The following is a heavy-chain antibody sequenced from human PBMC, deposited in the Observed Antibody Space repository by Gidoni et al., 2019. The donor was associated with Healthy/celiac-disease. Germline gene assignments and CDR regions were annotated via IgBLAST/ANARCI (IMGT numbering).Heavy chain of an antibody. CDR2: ISGIGGST. CDR1: GFPFSSYA. D-gene: IGHD3-10*01. J-gene: IGHJ6*02. V-gene: IGHV3-23*04. CDR3: ANGGNGSGSYYLRYYYGMDV. Sequence: EVQLVESGGGLVQPGGSLRLSCAASGFPFSSYAMRWVRQAPGKGLELVSAISGIGGSTYYADSVKGRFTISRYNSKNTLYLQMNSLRAEDTAVYYCANGGNGSGSYYLRYYYGMDVWGQGTTVTVSS.